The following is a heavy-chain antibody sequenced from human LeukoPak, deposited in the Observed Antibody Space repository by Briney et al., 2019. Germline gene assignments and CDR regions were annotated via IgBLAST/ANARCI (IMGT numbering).Heavy chain of an antibody. CDR3: AREVGSSLVWFDP. J-gene: IGHJ5*02. Sequence: PSETLSLTCAVYGGSFSGYYWSWIRQPPGKGLEWIGEINHSGSTNYNPSLKSRVTISVDTSRNQFSLKLSSVTAADTAVYYCAREVGSSLVWFDPWGQGTLVTVFS. CDR2: INHSGST. CDR1: GGSFSGYY. D-gene: IGHD6-13*01. V-gene: IGHV4-34*01.